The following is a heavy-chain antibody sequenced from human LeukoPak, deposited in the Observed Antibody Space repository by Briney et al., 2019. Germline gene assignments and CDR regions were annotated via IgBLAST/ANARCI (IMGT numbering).Heavy chain of an antibody. V-gene: IGHV4-38-2*02. CDR1: GYSISSGYY. D-gene: IGHD3-9*01. Sequence: SETLSLTCTVPGYSISSGYYWGWIRQPPGKGLEWIGSIYHSGSTYYNPSLKSRVTISVDTSKNQFSLKLSSVTAADTAVYYCARVTYDILTGYYYYFDYWGQGTLVTVSS. J-gene: IGHJ4*02. CDR3: ARVTYDILTGYYYYFDY. CDR2: IYHSGST.